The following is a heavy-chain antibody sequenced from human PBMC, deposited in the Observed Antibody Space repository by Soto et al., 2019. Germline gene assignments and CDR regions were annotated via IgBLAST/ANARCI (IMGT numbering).Heavy chain of an antibody. CDR2: IYYSAST. CDR1: GASINSGDYH. CDR3: ARDSRTPSGGMDV. Sequence: PSETLSLTCTVSGASINSGDYHWTWIRQFPGKGLEWIGGIYYSASTYYNPALVSRLTISLDTSKNQFSLKLTSVTAADTAVYYCARDSRTPSGGMDVWGQGTTVTAP. V-gene: IGHV4-30-4*01. J-gene: IGHJ6*02.